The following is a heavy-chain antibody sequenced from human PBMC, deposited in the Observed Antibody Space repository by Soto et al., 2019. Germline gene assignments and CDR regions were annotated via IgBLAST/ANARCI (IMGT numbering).Heavy chain of an antibody. Sequence: SVKVSCKASGDTFNNHLIAWVRQAPGQGLEWMGGIVPMYGTPHFAQKFQGRVSITADESKSTVYMELNGLGRDDTATFYCARCIQFDSLHRLDVWGKGTTVTVSS. J-gene: IGHJ6*04. CDR1: GDTFNNHL. D-gene: IGHD3-16*02. CDR3: ARCIQFDSLHRLDV. V-gene: IGHV1-69*13. CDR2: IVPMYGTP.